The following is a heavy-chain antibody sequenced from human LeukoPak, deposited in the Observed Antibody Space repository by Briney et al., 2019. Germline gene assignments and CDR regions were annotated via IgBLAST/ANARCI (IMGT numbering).Heavy chain of an antibody. Sequence: PSQTLSLTCTISGGSISSGGYYWSWIRQPPGKGLEWIGEINHSGSTNYNPSLKSRVTISVDTSKNQFSLKLSSVTAADAAVYYCASQTKDYGDYGGSYYGMDVWGQGTTVTVSS. CDR2: INHSGST. CDR1: GGSISSGGYY. J-gene: IGHJ6*02. V-gene: IGHV4-30-2*01. CDR3: ASQTKDYGDYGGSYYGMDV. D-gene: IGHD4-17*01.